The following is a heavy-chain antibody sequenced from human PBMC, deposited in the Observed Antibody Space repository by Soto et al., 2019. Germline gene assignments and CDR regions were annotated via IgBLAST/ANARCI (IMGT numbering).Heavy chain of an antibody. J-gene: IGHJ4*02. D-gene: IGHD2-15*01. Sequence: EVQLVESGGGLVQPGGSLRLSCAASGFTFSSYDMHWVRQATGKGLEWVSAIGTAGDTYYPGSVKGRFTISRENAKNSLYXQMNSLRAEDTAVYYCARSSSYCSGGSCYSGGFDYWGQGTLVTVSS. CDR3: ARSSSYCSGGSCYSGGFDY. CDR2: IGTAGDT. V-gene: IGHV3-13*01. CDR1: GFTFSSYD.